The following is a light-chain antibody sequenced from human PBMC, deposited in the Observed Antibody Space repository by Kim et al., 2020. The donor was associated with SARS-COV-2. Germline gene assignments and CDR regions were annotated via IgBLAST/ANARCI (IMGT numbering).Light chain of an antibody. CDR3: QAWDSSTNNYV. CDR1: KLGDKY. V-gene: IGLV3-1*01. CDR2: QDN. Sequence: SYELTQPPSVSVSPGQTASITCSGYKLGDKYVSWYQQKPGQSPVVVIYQDNQRPSGIPERFSGSNSGNTATLTISGTQAREEADYYCQAWDSSTNNYV. J-gene: IGLJ1*01.